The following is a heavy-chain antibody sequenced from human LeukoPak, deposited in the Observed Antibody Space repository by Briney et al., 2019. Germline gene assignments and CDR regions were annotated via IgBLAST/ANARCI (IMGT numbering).Heavy chain of an antibody. CDR3: ATDYYDSSGYYPKNDY. CDR1: GFILSNHW. V-gene: IGHV3-7*03. CDR2: IKPDGSEK. D-gene: IGHD3-22*01. J-gene: IGHJ4*02. Sequence: TGGSLRLSCAASGFILSNHWMTWVRQAPGKGLEWVANIKPDGSEKYYVDSVKGRFTISRDNAKNSLYLQMNSLRAEDTAVYYCATDYYDSSGYYPKNDYWGQGTLVTVSS.